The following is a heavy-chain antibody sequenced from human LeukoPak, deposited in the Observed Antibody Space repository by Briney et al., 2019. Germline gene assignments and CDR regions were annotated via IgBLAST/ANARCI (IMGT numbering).Heavy chain of an antibody. CDR1: GGTFSSYA. CDR2: IIPIFGTA. D-gene: IGHD3-22*01. J-gene: IGHJ4*02. V-gene: IGHV1-69*05. Sequence: SVKVSCKAFGGTFSSYAISWVRQAPGQGLEWMGRIIPIFGTANYAQKFQGRVTITTDESTSTAYMELSSLRSEDTAVYYCATQKDTYYYDSSGYSPLDYWGQGTLVTVSS. CDR3: ATQKDTYYYDSSGYSPLDY.